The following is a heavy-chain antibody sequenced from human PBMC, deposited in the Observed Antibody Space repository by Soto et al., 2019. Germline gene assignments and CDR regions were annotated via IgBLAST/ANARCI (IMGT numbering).Heavy chain of an antibody. CDR2: INPNSGGT. V-gene: IGHV1-2*04. J-gene: IGHJ5*02. CDR3: ARDRGTTVTDNWFDP. Sequence: QVQLVQSGAEVKKPGASVKVSCKASGYTFTGYYMHWVRQAPGQGLEWMGWINPNSGGTNSAQKFQGWVTMTRDTSNSKAYMELSRLRSDDTAVYYCARDRGTTVTDNWFDPWGQGTLVTVSS. D-gene: IGHD4-17*01. CDR1: GYTFTGYY.